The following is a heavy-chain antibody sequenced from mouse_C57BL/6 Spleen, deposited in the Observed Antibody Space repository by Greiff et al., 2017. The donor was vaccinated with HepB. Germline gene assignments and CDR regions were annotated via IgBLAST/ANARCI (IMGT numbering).Heavy chain of an antibody. V-gene: IGHV1-15*01. CDR2: IDPETGGT. Sequence: QVQLQQSGAELVRPGASVTLSCKASGYTFTDYEMHWVKQTPVHGLEWIGAIDPETGGTAYNQKFKGKAILTADKSSSTAYMELRSLTSEDSAVYYCPLWLRRNWYFDVWGTGTTVTVSS. D-gene: IGHD2-2*01. CDR3: PLWLRRNWYFDV. J-gene: IGHJ1*03. CDR1: GYTFTDYE.